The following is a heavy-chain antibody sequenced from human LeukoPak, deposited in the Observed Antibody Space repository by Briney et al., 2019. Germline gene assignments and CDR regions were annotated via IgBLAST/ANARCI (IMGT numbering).Heavy chain of an antibody. CDR3: ARQGLYYYGSGSYSLTGNWFDP. CDR2: IDPSDSYT. D-gene: IGHD3-10*01. Sequence: GESLKISCKGSGYSFTSYWISWVRQMPGKGLEWMGRIDPSDSYTNYSPSFQGHVTISADKSISTAYLQWSSLKASDTAMYYCARQGLYYYGSGSYSLTGNWFDPRGQGTLVTVSS. CDR1: GYSFTSYW. J-gene: IGHJ5*02. V-gene: IGHV5-10-1*01.